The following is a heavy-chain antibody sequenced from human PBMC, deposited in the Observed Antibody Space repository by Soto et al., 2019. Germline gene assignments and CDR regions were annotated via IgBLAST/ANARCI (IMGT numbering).Heavy chain of an antibody. D-gene: IGHD3-16*01. Sequence: GGSLRLSCAASGFTFSSYAMNWVRQAPGKGLEWVSAISGSGGSTYYADSVKGRFTISRDNSKNTLYLQMNSLGAEDTAVYYWAKDYEIQAYESVWWSDMSRANIIIRPGALDIWGQGTTVAVSS. CDR1: GFTFSSYA. CDR3: AKDYEIQAYESVWWSDMSRANIIIRPGALDI. J-gene: IGHJ6*02. CDR2: ISGSGGST. V-gene: IGHV3-23*01.